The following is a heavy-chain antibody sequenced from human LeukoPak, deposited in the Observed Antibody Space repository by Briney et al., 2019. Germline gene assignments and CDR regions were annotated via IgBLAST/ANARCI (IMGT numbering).Heavy chain of an antibody. CDR1: GGSFSGYY. V-gene: IGHV4-34*01. CDR2: INHSGRT. CDR3: ARGTWPGLFDY. J-gene: IGHJ4*02. Sequence: SETLSLTCAVYGGSFSGYYWSWIRQPPGKGLEWIGEINHSGRTNYNPSLKSRVTISVDTSKNQFSLKLSSVTAADTAVYYCARGTWPGLFDYWGQGTLVTVSS. D-gene: IGHD1-14*01.